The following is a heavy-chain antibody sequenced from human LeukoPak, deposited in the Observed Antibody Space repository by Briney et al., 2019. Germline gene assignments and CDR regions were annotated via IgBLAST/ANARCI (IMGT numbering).Heavy chain of an antibody. CDR1: GFTFSSYA. V-gene: IGHV3-23*01. J-gene: IGHJ3*02. CDR3: AKITMIVVAPGAFDI. D-gene: IGHD3-22*01. CDR2: ISGSGGST. Sequence: GGSLRLSCAASGFTFSSYAMSWVRQAPGKGLEWVSAISGSGGSTYYADSVKGRFTISRDNSKNTLYLQMNSLRAEDTAAYYCAKITMIVVAPGAFDIWGQGTMVTVSS.